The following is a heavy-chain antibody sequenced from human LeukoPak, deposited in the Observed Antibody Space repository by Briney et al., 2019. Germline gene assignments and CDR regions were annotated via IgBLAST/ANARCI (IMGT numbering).Heavy chain of an antibody. D-gene: IGHD4-17*01. CDR2: IYYDGSNK. Sequence: PGGSLRLSCAASGLSFRSYGMHWVRQSPGKGLEGVAIIYYDGSNKYYTDSVKGRFTISRDNSKNTLFLQMNSLRAEDTAVYYCPTDRQLRYFDPWGQGTLVTVSS. J-gene: IGHJ4*02. V-gene: IGHV3-33*01. CDR3: PTDRQLRYFDP. CDR1: GLSFRSYG.